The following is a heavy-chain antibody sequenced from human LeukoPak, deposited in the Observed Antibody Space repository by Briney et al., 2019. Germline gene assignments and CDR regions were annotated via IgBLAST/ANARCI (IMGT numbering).Heavy chain of an antibody. J-gene: IGHJ4*02. CDR1: GFTVSSNY. CDR3: ASDLGYCSSTSCYGPFDY. D-gene: IGHD2-2*01. Sequence: GGSLRLSCAASGFTVSSNYMSWVRQAPGKGLEWVSAISGSGGSTYYADSVKGRFTISRDNSKNTLYLQMNSLRAEDTAVYYCASDLGYCSSTSCYGPFDYWGQGTLVTVSS. V-gene: IGHV3-23*01. CDR2: ISGSGGST.